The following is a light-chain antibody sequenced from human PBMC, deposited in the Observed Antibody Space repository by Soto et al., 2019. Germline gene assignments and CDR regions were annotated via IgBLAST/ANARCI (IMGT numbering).Light chain of an antibody. CDR3: QQSYGTPRS. V-gene: IGKV1-39*01. CDR2: GAS. J-gene: IGKJ1*01. Sequence: DIQMTQSPSSLSESVGDRVTITCRASQYVDTYLNWYQQKPGKAPKLLIYGASSLQSGVPSRFSGIGSGTDFTLTISSLQPEDSATYYCQQSYGTPRSFGQGTKVEVK. CDR1: QYVDTY.